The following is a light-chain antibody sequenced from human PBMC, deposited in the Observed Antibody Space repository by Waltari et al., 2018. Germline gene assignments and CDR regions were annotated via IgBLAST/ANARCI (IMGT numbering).Light chain of an antibody. J-gene: IGLJ3*02. CDR1: SSNIGPGYD. V-gene: IGLV1-40*01. Sequence: QSVLTQPPSVSGAPGQRVPISCTGSSSNIGPGYDVPRYQQLPGTAPKLLINGNSNRPSGVPDRFSGSKSGTSASLDIAGLQAEDEADYYCQSYDSSLSGSGVFGGGTKLTVL. CDR2: GNS. CDR3: QSYDSSLSGSGV.